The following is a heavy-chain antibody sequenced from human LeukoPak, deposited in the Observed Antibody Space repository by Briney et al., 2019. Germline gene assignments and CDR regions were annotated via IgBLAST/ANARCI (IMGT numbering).Heavy chain of an antibody. CDR2: IYPGDSDT. CDR3: ATKFYGSGSYLRY. J-gene: IGHJ4*02. V-gene: IGHV5-51*01. D-gene: IGHD3-10*01. CDR1: GYSFTNYW. Sequence: GESLKISCKGSGYSFTNYWIGWGRQMPGKGLEWMGIIYPGDSDTRYSPSFQGQVTISADKSISTAYLQWSSLKASDTAMYYCATKFYGSGSYLRYWGQGTLVTVSS.